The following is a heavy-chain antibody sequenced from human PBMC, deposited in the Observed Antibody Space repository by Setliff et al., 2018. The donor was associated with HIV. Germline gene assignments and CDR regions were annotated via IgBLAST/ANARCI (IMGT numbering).Heavy chain of an antibody. CDR3: ARVRSWNFVDGMDV. CDR2: ICSTGECI. Sequence: LSLSCAASGLDFGGLAMHWVRQAPGKGLEYVAAICSTGECIHYADSVKGRFTISRDSSKDTVSLEMDSLRGEDTAVYYCARVRSWNFVDGMDVWGQGTTVTVSS. V-gene: IGHV3-64*02. D-gene: IGHD1-7*01. CDR1: GLDFGGLA. J-gene: IGHJ6*02.